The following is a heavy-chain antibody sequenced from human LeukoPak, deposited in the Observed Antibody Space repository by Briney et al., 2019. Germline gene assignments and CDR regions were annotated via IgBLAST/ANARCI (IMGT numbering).Heavy chain of an antibody. CDR2: MYYSGST. D-gene: IGHD4-17*01. Sequence: SETLSLTCTVSGGSMKSYYWSWIRQPPGKGLEWIGYMYYSGSTNYNPSLKSRVSISVDTSKNQFSLKLSSVTAADTAVYYCARTGSTVTMLYPFDHWGQGTLVTVSS. CDR1: GGSMKSYY. J-gene: IGHJ4*02. V-gene: IGHV4-59*01. CDR3: ARTGSTVTMLYPFDH.